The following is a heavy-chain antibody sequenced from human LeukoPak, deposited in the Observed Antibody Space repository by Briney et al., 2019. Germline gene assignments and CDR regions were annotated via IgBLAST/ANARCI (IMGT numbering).Heavy chain of an antibody. J-gene: IGHJ5*02. CDR1: GGAISSGSYY. Sequence: SETLSLTCTVSGGAISSGSYYWSWIRQSAGKGLEWIGRIYTSGTTNSNPSLKSRVTISVDTSKNQFPLKLSSVTAADTAVYYCARLGYSSSWYWFDPWGQGTLVTVSS. CDR2: IYTSGTT. D-gene: IGHD6-13*01. V-gene: IGHV4-61*02. CDR3: ARLGYSSSWYWFDP.